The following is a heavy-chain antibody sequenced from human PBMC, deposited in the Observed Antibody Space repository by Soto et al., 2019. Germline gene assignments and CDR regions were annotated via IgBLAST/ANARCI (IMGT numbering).Heavy chain of an antibody. CDR2: INHSGST. CDR1: GGSFSGYY. D-gene: IGHD3-10*01. V-gene: IGHV4-34*01. Sequence: QVQLQQWGAGLLKPSETLSLTCAVYGGSFSGYYWNWIRQPPGKGLEWIGEINHSGSTNYNPSLKSRVTISVDTSKKQFSLKLSSVTAADTAVYYCARVSGIYYYGMDVWGQGTTVTVSS. J-gene: IGHJ6*02. CDR3: ARVSGIYYYGMDV.